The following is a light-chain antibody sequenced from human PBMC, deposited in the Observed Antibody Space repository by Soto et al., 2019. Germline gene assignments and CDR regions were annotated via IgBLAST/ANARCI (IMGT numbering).Light chain of an antibody. CDR3: GTWDSSLSAGV. CDR2: DNN. Sequence: QSVLTQPPSVSAAPGQKVIISCSGSSSNIGNNFVSWYQQLPGTAPKLLIFDNNKRPSGIPDRFSGSKSGTSATLGITGLPTGDEADYYCGTWDSSLSAGVFGGGTKLTVL. J-gene: IGLJ3*02. CDR1: SSNIGNNF. V-gene: IGLV1-51*01.